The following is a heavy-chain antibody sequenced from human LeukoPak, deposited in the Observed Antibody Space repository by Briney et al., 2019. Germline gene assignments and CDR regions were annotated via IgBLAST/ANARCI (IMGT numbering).Heavy chain of an antibody. V-gene: IGHV3-15*01. CDR3: TTDRSRRDGYNF. Sequence: GGSLRLSCAASGFTFSNAWMSWVRQAPGKGLEWVGRIKSKTDGWTTDYAAPVKGRFTISRDDSKNTLYLQMNSLRTEDTAVYYCTTDRSRRDGYNFWGQGTLVTVSS. D-gene: IGHD5-24*01. J-gene: IGHJ4*02. CDR2: IKSKTDGWTT. CDR1: GFTFSNAW.